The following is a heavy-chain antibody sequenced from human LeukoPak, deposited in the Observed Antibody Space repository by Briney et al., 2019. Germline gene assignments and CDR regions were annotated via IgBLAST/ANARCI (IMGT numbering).Heavy chain of an antibody. J-gene: IGHJ3*02. CDR1: GGSISSSSYY. CDR3: ASFRVDYYDAFDI. D-gene: IGHD3-3*01. CDR2: IYYSGST. Sequence: PSETLSLTCTVSGGSISSSSYYWGWIRQPPGTGLEWIGSIYYSGSTYYNPSLKSRVTISVDTSKNQFSLKLSSVTAADTAVYYCASFRVDYYDAFDIWGQGTMVTVSS. V-gene: IGHV4-39*07.